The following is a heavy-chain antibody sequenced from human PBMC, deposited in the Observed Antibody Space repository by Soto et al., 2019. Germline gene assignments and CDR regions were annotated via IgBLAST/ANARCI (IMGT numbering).Heavy chain of an antibody. J-gene: IGHJ6*02. D-gene: IGHD3-3*01. CDR2: ISDDGTIT. CDR1: GLTFSQYW. V-gene: IGHV3-74*01. CDR3: ATAVDYDFWSGTTHYGMDV. Sequence: RRLSCAASGLTFSQYWMHWVRQAPGQGLVWVSRISDDGTITDYADSVKGRFTVSRGNARNTHSLQMNSLRSEDTAVYFCATAVDYDFWSGTTHYGMDVWGQGTTVTVSS.